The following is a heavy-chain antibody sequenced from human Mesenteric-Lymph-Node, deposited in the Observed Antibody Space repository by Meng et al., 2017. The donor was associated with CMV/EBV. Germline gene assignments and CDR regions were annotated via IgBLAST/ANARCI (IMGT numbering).Heavy chain of an antibody. Sequence: GESLKISCAASGFTFRSYGMHWVRQAPGKGLEWVSSIGSGSIYIFYADSVKGRFTISRDNAKNSLYLQMNSLRAEDTAVYYCAGGYSRGMDVWGQGTTVTVSS. CDR1: GFTFRSYG. V-gene: IGHV3-21*01. CDR3: AGGYSRGMDV. CDR2: IGSGSIYI. J-gene: IGHJ6*02. D-gene: IGHD2-2*03.